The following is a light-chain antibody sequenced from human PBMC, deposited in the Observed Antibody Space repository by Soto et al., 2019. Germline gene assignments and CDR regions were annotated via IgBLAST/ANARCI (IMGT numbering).Light chain of an antibody. V-gene: IGKV3-20*01. Sequence: SVLTQSQATLSLSPGERATLYCRASQSVSSYLAWYQQKPGQAPRLLIYGASSRATGIPDRFSGSGSGTDFTLTINRLEPEDCAVYYCQQYDSSPRPFGQGTKVDI. CDR2: GAS. CDR3: QQYDSSPRP. J-gene: IGKJ1*01. CDR1: QSVSSY.